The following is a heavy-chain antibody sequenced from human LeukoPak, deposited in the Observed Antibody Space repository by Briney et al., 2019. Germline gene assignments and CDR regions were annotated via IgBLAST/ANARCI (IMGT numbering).Heavy chain of an antibody. CDR1: GGSISSYY. J-gene: IGHJ6*03. Sequence: SETLSLTSTVSGGSISSYYWSWIRLPSGNGLEWIGYIYYTGSTNYNPSLKSRVTISVDTSKNQFSLKLSSVTAADTAVYYCARGPMVRGPEDYYYMDVWGKGTTVTVSS. V-gene: IGHV4-59*01. CDR3: ARGPMVRGPEDYYYMDV. CDR2: IYYTGST. D-gene: IGHD3-10*01.